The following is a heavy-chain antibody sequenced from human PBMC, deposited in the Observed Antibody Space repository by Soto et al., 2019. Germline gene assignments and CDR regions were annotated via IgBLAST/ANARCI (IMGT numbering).Heavy chain of an antibody. CDR1: GYTFTSYD. J-gene: IGHJ6*02. D-gene: IGHD3-10*01. Sequence: GASVKVSCKASGYTFTSYDINWVRQATGQGLEWMGWMNPNSGNTGYAQKFQGRVTMTRNTSISTAYMELSRLRSDDTAVYYCARGGSLWFGELSAYYYGMDIWGQGTTVTVSS. V-gene: IGHV1-8*01. CDR2: MNPNSGNT. CDR3: ARGGSLWFGELSAYYYGMDI.